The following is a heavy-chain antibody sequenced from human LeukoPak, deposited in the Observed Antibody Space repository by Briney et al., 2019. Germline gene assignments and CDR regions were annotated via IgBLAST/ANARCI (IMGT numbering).Heavy chain of an antibody. D-gene: IGHD4-17*01. J-gene: IGHJ4*02. CDR3: AGGQTTVIN. Sequence: GGSLRLSCAASGFTFSSYWMSWVRQAPGRGLEWVANIKQDGSEKYYVDSVKGRFTISRDNAKNSLYLQMNSLRAEDTAVYFCAGGQTTVINWGQGTLVTVSS. V-gene: IGHV3-7*03. CDR2: IKQDGSEK. CDR1: GFTFSSYW.